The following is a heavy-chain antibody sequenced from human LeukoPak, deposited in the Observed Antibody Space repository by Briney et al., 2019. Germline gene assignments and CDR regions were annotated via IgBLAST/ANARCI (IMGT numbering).Heavy chain of an antibody. J-gene: IGHJ4*02. CDR3: ARDRNFLDY. Sequence: SSQTLSLTCAISGDSVSSTAAWNWIRPSPSRGLEWLGRTYYRSTWYYDYAISVKGRITINPDTSKNQFSLQLNSVTPEDTAVYYCARDRNFLDYWGQGTLVTVSS. V-gene: IGHV6-1*01. D-gene: IGHD1-14*01. CDR1: GDSVSSTAA. CDR2: TYYRSTWYY.